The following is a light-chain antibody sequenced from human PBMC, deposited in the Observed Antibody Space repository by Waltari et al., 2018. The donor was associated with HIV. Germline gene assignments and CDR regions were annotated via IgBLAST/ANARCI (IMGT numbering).Light chain of an antibody. CDR3: MQSLQTPFT. V-gene: IGKV2-28*01. CDR2: LGS. Sequence: IVLTQSPLSLPVTPGEPASFFCRSSQSLLRTDGYNYLSWYLQRPGQSPQLLIYLGSSRDSGVPDRFSGSGSGTDFTLRVSRVEAEDVGFYFCMQSLQTPFTFGPGTEVDIK. CDR1: QSLLRTDGYNY. J-gene: IGKJ3*01.